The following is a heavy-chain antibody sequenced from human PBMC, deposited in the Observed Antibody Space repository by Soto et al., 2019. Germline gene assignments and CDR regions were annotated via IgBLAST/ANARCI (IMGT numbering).Heavy chain of an antibody. CDR1: GYSFTDYY. V-gene: IGHV1-2*04. Sequence: QVQLVQSGAEVKKPGASVKVSCKASGYSFTDYYMHWLRQAPGQGLEWMGWINSNNGGTNYAQKFQGWVTMTRDTSISTAYMELSRLTSDDTSVYFCAAGGNLAPRVFDYWGQGTLVTVSS. D-gene: IGHD1-1*01. CDR2: INSNNGGT. CDR3: AAGGNLAPRVFDY. J-gene: IGHJ4*02.